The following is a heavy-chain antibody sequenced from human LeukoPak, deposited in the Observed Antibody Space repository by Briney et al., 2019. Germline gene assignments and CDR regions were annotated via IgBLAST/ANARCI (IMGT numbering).Heavy chain of an antibody. V-gene: IGHV4-4*07. Sequence: SETLSLTCTVSVGSISSYYWSWIRQPAGGGLECIGRIYTSGSTNHNPSLKSRVTMSVDTSKNQFSLMMSSVTAADTALYYCARDRCNSTSCQSREAFDMWGQGTMVTVSS. CDR2: IYTSGST. CDR3: ARDRCNSTSCQSREAFDM. J-gene: IGHJ3*02. D-gene: IGHD2-2*01. CDR1: VGSISSYY.